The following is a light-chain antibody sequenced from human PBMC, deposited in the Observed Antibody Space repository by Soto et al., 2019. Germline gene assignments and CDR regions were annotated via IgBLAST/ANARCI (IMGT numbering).Light chain of an antibody. CDR2: DVS. J-gene: IGLJ3*02. CDR1: SSDVGGSNF. CDR3: CSYAGNSLWV. Sequence: QSALTQPRSVSGSPGQSVTISCTGSSSDVGGSNFVSWYQQHPVKAPKLVIYDVSKRPSGVPDRFSGSKSGNTASLTISGLQAEDEADYHCCSYAGNSLWVFGGGTKLTVL. V-gene: IGLV2-11*01.